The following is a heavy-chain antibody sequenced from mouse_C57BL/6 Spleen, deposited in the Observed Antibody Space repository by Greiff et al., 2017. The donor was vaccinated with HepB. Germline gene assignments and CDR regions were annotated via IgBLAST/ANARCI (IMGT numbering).Heavy chain of an antibody. J-gene: IGHJ2*01. V-gene: IGHV14-2*01. Sequence: EVMLVESGAELVKPGASVKLSCTASGFNIKDYYMHWVKQRTEQGLEWIGRIDPEDGETKYAPKFQGKATITADTSSNTAYLQLSSLTSEDTAVYYCAREEMVTTGYYFDYWGQGTTLTVSS. CDR2: IDPEDGET. CDR1: GFNIKDYY. D-gene: IGHD2-2*01. CDR3: AREEMVTTGYYFDY.